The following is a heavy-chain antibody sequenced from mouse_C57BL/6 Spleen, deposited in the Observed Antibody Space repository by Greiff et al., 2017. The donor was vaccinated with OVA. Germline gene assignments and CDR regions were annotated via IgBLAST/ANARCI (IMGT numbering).Heavy chain of an antibody. D-gene: IGHD2-2*01. Sequence: QVQLQQSGAELVKPGASVKISCKASGYAFSSYWMNWVKQRPGKGLEWIGQIYPGDGDTNYNGKFKGKATLTADKSSSTAYMQLSSLTSADSAVFVCAGSRYGYDGRYYDDWGTGGTVTVSS. V-gene: IGHV1-80*01. CDR2: IYPGDGDT. CDR1: GYAFSSYW. J-gene: IGHJ1*03. CDR3: AGSRYGYDGRYYDD.